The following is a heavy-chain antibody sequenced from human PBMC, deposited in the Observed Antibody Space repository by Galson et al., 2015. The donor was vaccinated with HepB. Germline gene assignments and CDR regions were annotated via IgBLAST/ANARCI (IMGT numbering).Heavy chain of an antibody. Sequence: SLRLSCAASGFSFSAYAMHWVRQAPGKGLEWVAVISSDGSNTYYADSVKGRFTISRDNSDYTLYLQMDSLRSADTAVYYCAGPGYSYGRLFDYWGQGTLVTVSS. D-gene: IGHD5-18*01. V-gene: IGHV3-30*04. CDR3: AGPGYSYGRLFDY. J-gene: IGHJ4*02. CDR2: ISSDGSNT. CDR1: GFSFSAYA.